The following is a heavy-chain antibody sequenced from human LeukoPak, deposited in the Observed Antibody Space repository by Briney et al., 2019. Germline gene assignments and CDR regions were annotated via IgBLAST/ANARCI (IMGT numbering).Heavy chain of an antibody. Sequence: SETLSLTCIVSGGSISSYYWSWIRQPAGKGLECNGYIYYSGSTNYNPSLKSRVTISVDTPKKQFSLKLSSVTAADTGVYYCATSTYRLGEYYYYGMDVWGQGTTVTVSS. CDR1: GGSISSYY. CDR2: IYYSGST. J-gene: IGHJ6*02. V-gene: IGHV4-59*01. CDR3: ATSTYRLGEYYYYGMDV. D-gene: IGHD3-16*01.